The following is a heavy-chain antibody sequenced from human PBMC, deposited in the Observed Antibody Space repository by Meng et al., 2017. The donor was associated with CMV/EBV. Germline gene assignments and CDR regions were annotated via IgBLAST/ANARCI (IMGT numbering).Heavy chain of an antibody. Sequence: YAISWVRQATGQGLEWMGGIIPIFGTANYAQKFQGRVTITMDESTSTAYMELSSLRSEDTAVYYCARGGGKYYYDSSGYYNGGWFDPWGQGTLVTVSS. CDR1: YA. V-gene: IGHV1-69*05. CDR2: IIPIFGTA. D-gene: IGHD3-22*01. CDR3: ARGGGKYYYDSSGYYNGGWFDP. J-gene: IGHJ5*02.